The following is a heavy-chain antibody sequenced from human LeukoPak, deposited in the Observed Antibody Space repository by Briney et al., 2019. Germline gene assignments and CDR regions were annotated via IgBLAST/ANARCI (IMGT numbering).Heavy chain of an antibody. CDR2: IYTSGST. V-gene: IGHV4-4*07. Sequence: SETLSLTCTVSGGSISSYYWSWIRQPAGKGLGWIGRIYTSGSTNYNPSLKSRVTMSVDTSKNQFSLKLSSVTAADTAVYYCAREDYYGPFDPWGQGTLVTVSS. CDR1: GGSISSYY. CDR3: AREDYYGPFDP. D-gene: IGHD3-10*01. J-gene: IGHJ5*02.